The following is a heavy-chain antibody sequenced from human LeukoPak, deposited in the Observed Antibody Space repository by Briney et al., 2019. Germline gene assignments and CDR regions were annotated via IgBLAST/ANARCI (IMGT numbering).Heavy chain of an antibody. CDR3: ARDGRNAKGVDWFPLGDFDY. D-gene: IGHD3-9*01. CDR1: GYTFTSYG. V-gene: IGHV1-18*01. J-gene: IGHJ4*02. CDR2: ISAYNGNT. Sequence: ASVKVPCKASGYTFTSYGISWVRQAPGQGLEWMGWISAYNGNTNYAQKLQGRVTMTTDTSTSTAYMELRSLRSDDTAVYYCARDGRNAKGVDWFPLGDFDYWGQGTLVTVSS.